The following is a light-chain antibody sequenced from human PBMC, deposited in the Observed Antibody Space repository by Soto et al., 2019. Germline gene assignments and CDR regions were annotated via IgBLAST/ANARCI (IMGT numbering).Light chain of an antibody. V-gene: IGLV2-14*01. Sequence: QSVLTQPASVSGSPGQSITISCTGTSSDVGGYDYVCWYQQHPGRAPKLVIYEVSNRPSGVSNRFSGSKSGTSASLAITGLQAEDEADYYCQSYDSILSTVFGGGTKLTVL. CDR1: SSDVGGYDY. CDR2: EVS. CDR3: QSYDSILSTV. J-gene: IGLJ3*02.